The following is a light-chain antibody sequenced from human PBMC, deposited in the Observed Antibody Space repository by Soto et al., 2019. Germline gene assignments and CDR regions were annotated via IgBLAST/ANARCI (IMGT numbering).Light chain of an antibody. Sequence: EIVMTQSPATLSVSPGERATLSCTASQSVGTYLAWYQQGPGQAPRLLIYSASTRATGVPARFSGSGAGTDFTLTISSLQSEDLVMYYCQQYSNWPVTFGRGTKLAIK. CDR1: QSVGTY. V-gene: IGKV3-15*01. CDR2: SAS. J-gene: IGKJ2*01. CDR3: QQYSNWPVT.